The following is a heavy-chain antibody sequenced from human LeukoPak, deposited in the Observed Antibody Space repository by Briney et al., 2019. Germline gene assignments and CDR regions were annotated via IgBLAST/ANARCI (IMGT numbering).Heavy chain of an antibody. J-gene: IGHJ4*02. V-gene: IGHV4-34*01. Sequence: SSETLSLTCAVYGGSFSGYYWSWIRQPPGKGLEWIGEINHSGSTNYNPSLKSRVTISVDTSKNQISLKLSSVTAADTAVYYCARGLMLDYDSSGYYQPSGGDYWGQGTLVTVSS. D-gene: IGHD3-22*01. CDR1: GGSFSGYY. CDR2: INHSGST. CDR3: ARGLMLDYDSSGYYQPSGGDY.